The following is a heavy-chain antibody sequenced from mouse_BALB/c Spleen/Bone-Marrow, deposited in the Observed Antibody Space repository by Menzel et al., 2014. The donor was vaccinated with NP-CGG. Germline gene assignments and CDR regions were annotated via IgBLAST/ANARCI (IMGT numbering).Heavy chain of an antibody. Sequence: QVQLQQPGAELVRPGTSVKISCKASGYAFSIYWMNWVKQRPGQGLEWIGQIYPGDDDTDYNGKFKGKATLTADRSSSTAYMQLNSLTSEDSAVCFCARGGISIDYWGQGTTLTVSS. CDR3: ARGGISIDY. CDR1: GYAFSIYW. J-gene: IGHJ2*01. V-gene: IGHV1-80*01. CDR2: IYPGDDDT.